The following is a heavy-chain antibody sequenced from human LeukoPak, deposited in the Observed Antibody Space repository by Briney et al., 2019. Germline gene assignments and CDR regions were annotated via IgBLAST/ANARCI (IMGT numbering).Heavy chain of an antibody. D-gene: IGHD5-24*01. Sequence: GGSLRLSCAVSGFTFSAYGMHWVRQAPGKGLECVAVISYDGSYQAYADSVKGRFTVSRDSSKNTLYLQLNSLRPEDTGLYYRARERRRDGYNYKDYWGQGTQVSVSS. J-gene: IGHJ4*02. CDR2: ISYDGSYQ. CDR1: GFTFSAYG. V-gene: IGHV3-30*04. CDR3: ARERRRDGYNYKDY.